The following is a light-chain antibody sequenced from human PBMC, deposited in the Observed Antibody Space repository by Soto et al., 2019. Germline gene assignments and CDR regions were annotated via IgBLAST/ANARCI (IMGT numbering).Light chain of an antibody. V-gene: IGLV2-14*01. J-gene: IGLJ1*01. CDR1: SSDVGGYNY. Sequence: SALTQPASVSGAPGQSITISCTGTSSDVGGYNYVSWYQQHPGKAPKLMIYDVSNRPSGVSNRFSGSKSGNTASLTISGLQAEDEADYYCSSYKSSSTLGVFGTGTKVTVL. CDR3: SSYKSSSTLGV. CDR2: DVS.